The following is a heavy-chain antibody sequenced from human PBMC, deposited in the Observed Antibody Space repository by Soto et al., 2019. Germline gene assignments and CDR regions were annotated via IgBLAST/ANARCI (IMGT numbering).Heavy chain of an antibody. CDR1: GDSVTSGSYY. Sequence: SETLSLTCTVSGDSVTSGSYYWSWIRQPPGKGLEWVGNVYYSGSTYYNPSLKSRVTISVDTSKNQFSLKLSSVTAADTAVYFCARATYYSDTGGSPPLDYWGQGTLVTVSS. CDR2: VYYSGST. J-gene: IGHJ4*02. D-gene: IGHD3-22*01. V-gene: IGHV4-61*01. CDR3: ARATYYSDTGGSPPLDY.